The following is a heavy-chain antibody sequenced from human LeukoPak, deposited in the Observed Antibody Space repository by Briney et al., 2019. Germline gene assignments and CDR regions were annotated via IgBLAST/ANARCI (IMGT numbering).Heavy chain of an antibody. CDR1: GFTFSSYS. V-gene: IGHV3-21*04. Sequence: PGGSLRLSCAASGFTFSSYSMNWVRQAPGKGLEWVSSISSSSSYIYYADSVKGRFTISRDNSKNTLYLQMNSLRAEDTAVYYCAKPPYSNSMYYYGMDVWGQGTTVTVSS. J-gene: IGHJ6*02. CDR2: ISSSSSYI. CDR3: AKPPYSNSMYYYGMDV. D-gene: IGHD4-4*01.